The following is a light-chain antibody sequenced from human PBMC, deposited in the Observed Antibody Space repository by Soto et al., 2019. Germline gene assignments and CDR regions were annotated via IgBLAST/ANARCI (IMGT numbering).Light chain of an antibody. J-gene: IGKJ4*01. CDR1: QSVSSSH. V-gene: IGKV3-20*01. CDR3: QQYGSSPPLT. CDR2: GAS. Sequence: EIVLTQSPGTLSLSPGERATLSCRASQSVSSSHLAWYQQKPGQAPRLLIYGASSRATGIPGRFSGSGSGTDFTLTISRLEPEDFVVYYCQQYGSSPPLTFGGGTKVDIK.